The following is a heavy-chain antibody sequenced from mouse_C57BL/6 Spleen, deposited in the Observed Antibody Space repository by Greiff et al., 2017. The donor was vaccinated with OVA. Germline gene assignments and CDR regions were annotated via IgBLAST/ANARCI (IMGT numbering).Heavy chain of an antibody. V-gene: IGHV1-26*01. CDR3: AREESITTVVGDY. Sequence: EVQLVESGPELVKPGASVKISCKASGYTFTDYYMNWVKQSHGKSLEWIGDINPNNGGTSYNQKFKGKATLTVDKSSSTAYMELRSLTSEDSAGYYCAREESITTVVGDYWGQGTTLTVSS. CDR1: GYTFTDYY. J-gene: IGHJ2*01. CDR2: INPNNGGT. D-gene: IGHD1-1*01.